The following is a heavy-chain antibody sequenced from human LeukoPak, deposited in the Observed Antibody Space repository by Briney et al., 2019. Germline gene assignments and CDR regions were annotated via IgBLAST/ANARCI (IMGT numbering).Heavy chain of an antibody. CDR3: ARKGSSGYYFDY. V-gene: IGHV3-21*01. J-gene: IGHJ4*02. Sequence: GGSLRLSCAASGFTVSSNYMSWVRQAPGKGLEWVSYISSSSSYIYYADSVKGRFTISRDNAKNSLYLQMNSLRAEDTAVYYCARKGSSGYYFDYWGQGTLVTVSS. CDR2: ISSSSSYI. CDR1: GFTVSSNY. D-gene: IGHD3-22*01.